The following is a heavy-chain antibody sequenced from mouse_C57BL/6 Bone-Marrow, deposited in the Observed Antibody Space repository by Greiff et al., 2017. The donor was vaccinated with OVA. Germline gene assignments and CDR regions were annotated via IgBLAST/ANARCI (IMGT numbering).Heavy chain of an antibody. CDR1: GYTFTSYW. CDR3: ARLFYYDYDGGFDY. Sequence: VQLQQPGAELVRPGSSVKLSCKASGYTFTSYWMDWVKQRPGQGLEWIGNIYPSDSETHYNQKFKDKATLTVDKSSSTAYMQLSSLTSEDSAVYCCARLFYYDYDGGFDYWGQGTTLTVSS. V-gene: IGHV1-61*01. CDR2: IYPSDSET. D-gene: IGHD2-4*01. J-gene: IGHJ2*01.